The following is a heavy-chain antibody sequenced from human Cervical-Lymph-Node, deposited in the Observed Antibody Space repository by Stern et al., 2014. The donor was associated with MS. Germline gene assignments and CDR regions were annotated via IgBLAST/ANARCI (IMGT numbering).Heavy chain of an antibody. D-gene: IGHD3-16*01. CDR2: IYLRGGP. CDR3: ARRSHGYYFDY. CDR1: GGSIISGSYY. J-gene: IGHJ4*02. Sequence: VQLVESGPGLVKPSETLSLTCTVSGGSIISGSYYWGWIRQPPGKGLEWIGTIYLRGGPYCTPSLKSRFPISVDTSKNQFSRKLSSVTAADTAVYFCARRSHGYYFDYWGQGTLVTVSS. V-gene: IGHV4-39*01.